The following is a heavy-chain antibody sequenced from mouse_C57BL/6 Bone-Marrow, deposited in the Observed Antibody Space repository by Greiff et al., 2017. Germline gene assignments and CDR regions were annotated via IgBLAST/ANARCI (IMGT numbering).Heavy chain of an antibody. J-gene: IGHJ1*03. CDR2: IDPSDSYT. CDR3: ASPLYYGSSYWYFDV. CDR1: GYTFTSYW. V-gene: IGHV1-59*01. D-gene: IGHD1-1*01. Sequence: VQLQQPGAELVRPGTSVKLSCKASGYTFTSYWMHWVKQRPGQGLEWIGVIDPSDSYTNYNQKFKGKATLTVDTSSSTAYMQISSLTSEGSAVYYCASPLYYGSSYWYFDVWGTGATVTVFS.